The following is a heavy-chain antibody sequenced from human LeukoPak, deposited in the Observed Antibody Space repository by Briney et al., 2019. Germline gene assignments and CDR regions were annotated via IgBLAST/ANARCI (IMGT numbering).Heavy chain of an antibody. CDR3: AKDEYSSSSDFDY. D-gene: IGHD6-6*01. V-gene: IGHV3-7*01. CDR2: IKQDGSEK. J-gene: IGHJ4*02. Sequence: GGSLRLSCAASGFTFSNYWMSWVRQAPGKGLEWVANIKQDGSEKYYVDSVKGRFTISRDNAKNSLYLQMNSLRAEDTAVYYCAKDEYSSSSDFDYWGQGTLVTVSS. CDR1: GFTFSNYW.